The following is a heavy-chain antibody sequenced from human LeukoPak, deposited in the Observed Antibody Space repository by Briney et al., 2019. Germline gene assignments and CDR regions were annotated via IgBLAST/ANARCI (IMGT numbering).Heavy chain of an antibody. Sequence: SETLSLTCTVSGGSISPYYWSWIRQPPGKGLEWIGEINHSGSTNYNPSLKSRVTISVDTSKNQFSLKLSSVTAADTAVYYCARGRVDIVVVPAAMSRYFDYWGQGTLVTVSS. CDR3: ARGRVDIVVVPAAMSRYFDY. D-gene: IGHD2-2*03. CDR1: GGSISPYY. J-gene: IGHJ4*02. V-gene: IGHV4-34*01. CDR2: INHSGST.